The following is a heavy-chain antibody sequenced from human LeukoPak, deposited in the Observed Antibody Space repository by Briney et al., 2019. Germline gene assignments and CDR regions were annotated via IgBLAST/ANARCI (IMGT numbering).Heavy chain of an antibody. D-gene: IGHD3-10*01. CDR2: IYTSGST. Sequence: PSETLSLTCTVSGGSISSYYWSWIRQPAGKGLEWIGRIYTSGSTNYNPSPKSRVTMSVDTSKNQFSLKLSSVTAADTAVYYCAREGVYYGSGSRYYYYYMDVWGKGTTVTVSS. J-gene: IGHJ6*03. V-gene: IGHV4-4*07. CDR3: AREGVYYGSGSRYYYYYMDV. CDR1: GGSISSYY.